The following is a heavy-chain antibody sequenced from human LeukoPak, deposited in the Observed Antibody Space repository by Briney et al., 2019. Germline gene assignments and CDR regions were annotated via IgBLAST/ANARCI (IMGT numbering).Heavy chain of an antibody. V-gene: IGHV3-23*01. Sequence: QPGGSLRLSCVASGFTFNNYPMTWVHQAPGKGLEWVSAISENGGDRKYAASVKGRFTISRDNSKNTLYLQMNSLRVEDTAIYYCGKDWKVDYWGQGSLVSVSS. J-gene: IGHJ4*02. CDR1: GFTFNNYP. D-gene: IGHD1-1*01. CDR3: GKDWKVDY. CDR2: ISENGGDR.